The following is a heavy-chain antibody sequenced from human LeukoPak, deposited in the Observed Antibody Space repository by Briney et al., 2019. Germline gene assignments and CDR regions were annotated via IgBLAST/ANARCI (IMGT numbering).Heavy chain of an antibody. D-gene: IGHD3-22*01. CDR1: GGSISSYY. CDR2: IYYSGST. CDR3: ARDNVGPYYYDSSGYGYWYFDL. J-gene: IGHJ2*01. Sequence: SETLSLTCTVSGGSISSYYWSWIRQPPGKGLEWIGYIYYSGSTNYNPSLKSRVTISVDTSKNQFSLKLSSVTAADTAVYYCARDNVGPYYYDSSGYGYWYFDLWAVAPWSLSPQ. V-gene: IGHV4-59*01.